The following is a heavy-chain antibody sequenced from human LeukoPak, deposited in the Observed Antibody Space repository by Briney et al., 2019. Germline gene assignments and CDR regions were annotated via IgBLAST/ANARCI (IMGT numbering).Heavy chain of an antibody. V-gene: IGHV4-4*02. J-gene: IGHJ4*02. CDR2: IFFTGTT. CDR3: ARVYCSSNSCYLDY. Sequence: SETLSLTCAVSGASISSNNWWRWVRQPPGKGLEWIGEIFFTGTTTYNPSLKSRVSMSLDKSKNQFSLNLTSVTAADTAIYYCARVYCSSNSCYLDYWSQGTLVTVSS. D-gene: IGHD2-2*01. CDR1: GASISSNNW.